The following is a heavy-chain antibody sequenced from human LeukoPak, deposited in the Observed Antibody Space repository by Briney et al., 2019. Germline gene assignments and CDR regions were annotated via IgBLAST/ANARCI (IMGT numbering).Heavy chain of an antibody. D-gene: IGHD6-13*01. J-gene: IGHJ4*02. CDR2: ISASGDST. CDR3: ARSAIAAAGPRKLYYFDY. CDR1: GFTFSNSG. Sequence: GGTLRLSCAASGFTFSNSGMNWVRQAPGKGLEWVSTISASGDSTYYADSVKGRFTSSRDNSKNTLYLQMNSLRPEDTAVYYCARSAIAAAGPRKLYYFDYWGQGTLVTVSS. V-gene: IGHV3-23*01.